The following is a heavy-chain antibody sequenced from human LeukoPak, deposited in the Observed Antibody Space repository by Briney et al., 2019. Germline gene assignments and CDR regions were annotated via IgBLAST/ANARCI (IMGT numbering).Heavy chain of an antibody. CDR2: INPSGGST. Sequence: ASVKVSCKASGYTFTSYYMHWVRQAPGQGLEWMGIINPSGGSTSYAQKFQGRVTMTRDMSTSTVYMELSSLRSEDTAVYYCARANGGIRAFDIWGQGTMVTVSS. CDR1: GYTFTSYY. D-gene: IGHD3-16*01. V-gene: IGHV1-46*01. J-gene: IGHJ3*02. CDR3: ARANGGIRAFDI.